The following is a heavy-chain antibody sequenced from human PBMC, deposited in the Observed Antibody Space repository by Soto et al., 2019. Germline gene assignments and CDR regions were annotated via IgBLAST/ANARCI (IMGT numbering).Heavy chain of an antibody. J-gene: IGHJ4*02. V-gene: IGHV3-48*01. CDR2: ISSSSTTI. Sequence: EVQLVESGGGLVQPGGSLRLSCAASGFTFSTYNMNWVRQAPGQGLEWLSYISSSSTTIYYADSVKGRFTISRDNAKNALYLQMNSLRAEDTAVYYCARRALGDYWGQGTLVTVSS. CDR3: ARRALGDY. CDR1: GFTFSTYN. D-gene: IGHD7-27*01.